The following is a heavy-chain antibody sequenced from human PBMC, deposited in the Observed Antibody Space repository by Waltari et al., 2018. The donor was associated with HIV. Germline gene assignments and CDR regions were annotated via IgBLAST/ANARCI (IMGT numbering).Heavy chain of an antibody. CDR1: GGSFSDYY. J-gene: IGHJ4*02. V-gene: IGHV4-34*02. CDR2: ISHSGSI. CDR3: ARRGMDVISPFDS. D-gene: IGHD2-21*01. Sequence: QVQLQQWGAGLLKPSETLSLTCAVYGGSFSDYYWNWIRQSPGKGLEWIGEISHSGSINYNPSLQSRVTILVDTSKKQFSLKLSSVTAADTAVYYCARRGMDVISPFDSWGQGTLVTVSP.